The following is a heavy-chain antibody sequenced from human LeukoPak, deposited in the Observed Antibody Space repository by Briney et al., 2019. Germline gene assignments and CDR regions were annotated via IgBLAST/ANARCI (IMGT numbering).Heavy chain of an antibody. CDR2: INTDGSNT. J-gene: IGHJ4*02. CDR1: GFTFSSFW. V-gene: IGHV3-74*01. D-gene: IGHD1-26*01. Sequence: GGSLRLSCAASGFTFSSFWMHWVHQAPGKGLVWVSRINTDGSNTIYADSVKGRFTISRDNAKNTLYLQMNSLRAEDTAVYYCATDQSIAGPTTADYWGQGTLVTVSP. CDR3: ATDQSIAGPTTADY.